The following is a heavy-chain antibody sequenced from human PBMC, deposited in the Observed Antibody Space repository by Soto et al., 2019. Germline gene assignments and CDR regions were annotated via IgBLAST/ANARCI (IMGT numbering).Heavy chain of an antibody. V-gene: IGHV1-3*01. D-gene: IGHD6-13*01. J-gene: IGHJ5*01. CDR2: INAGNGNT. Sequence: GASVKVSCKASGCTFSRYAIHWVRQAPGQRLEWMGWINAGNGNTKYSQKFEGRVTLTTDTSANTVYMELSSLRFEDTALYYCARDQQFRNWFDSWGQGTLVTVS. CDR1: GCTFSRYA. CDR3: ARDQQFRNWFDS.